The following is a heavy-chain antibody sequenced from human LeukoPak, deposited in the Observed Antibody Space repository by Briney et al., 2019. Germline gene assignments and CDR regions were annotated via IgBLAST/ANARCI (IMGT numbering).Heavy chain of an antibody. V-gene: IGHV4-34*01. CDR1: GGSFSGYY. J-gene: IGHJ4*02. Sequence: SETLSLTCAVYGGSFSGYYWSWIRQPPGKGLEWIGEINHGGSTNYNPSLKSRVTISVDTSKNQFSLKLSSVTAADTAVYYCARVRVELVATDYNRSFFDYWGQGTLVTVSS. CDR3: ARVRVELVATDYNRSFFDY. CDR2: INHGGST. D-gene: IGHD5-12*01.